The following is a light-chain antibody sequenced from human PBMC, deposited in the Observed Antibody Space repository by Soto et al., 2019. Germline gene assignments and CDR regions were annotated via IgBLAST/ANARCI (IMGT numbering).Light chain of an antibody. Sequence: DIQMTQSPSTLSASVGDRVTITCRSSKSISSWLAWYQQKPGKAPKLLIYKASSIERGVRTRCSGSGSGTEFTVTRGSLRPDDFAPYDSQQYKSIRMTFGQGTKVQIK. CDR2: KAS. CDR1: KSISSW. J-gene: IGKJ1*01. V-gene: IGKV1-5*03. CDR3: QQYKSIRMT.